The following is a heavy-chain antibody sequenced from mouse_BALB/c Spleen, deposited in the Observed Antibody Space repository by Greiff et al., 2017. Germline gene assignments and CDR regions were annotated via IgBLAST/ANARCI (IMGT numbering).Heavy chain of an antibody. CDR2: ISSGSSTI. CDR3: AREYYGYTAWFAY. CDR1: GFTFSSFG. V-gene: IGHV5-17*02. Sequence: DVQLVESGGGLVQPGGSRKLSCAASGFTFSSFGMHWVRQAPEKGLEWVAYISSGSSTIYYADTVKGRFTISRDNPKNTLFLQMTSLRSEDTAMYYCAREYYGYTAWFAYWGQGTLVTVSA. D-gene: IGHD1-2*01. J-gene: IGHJ3*01.